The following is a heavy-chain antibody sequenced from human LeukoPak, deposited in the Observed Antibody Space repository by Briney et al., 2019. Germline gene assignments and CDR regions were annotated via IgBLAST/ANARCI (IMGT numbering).Heavy chain of an antibody. D-gene: IGHD2-15*01. Sequence: PSETLSLTCTVSGGSINNYYWSWIRQPAGKGLEWIGRIYTRGSTNYKPSLKSRVTMSVDTSKNQFSLKLSSVTAADTAVYYCARGRYCSADICSGGYAFDIWGQGTMVSVSS. V-gene: IGHV4-4*07. CDR2: IYTRGST. CDR1: GGSINNYY. J-gene: IGHJ3*02. CDR3: ARGRYCSADICSGGYAFDI.